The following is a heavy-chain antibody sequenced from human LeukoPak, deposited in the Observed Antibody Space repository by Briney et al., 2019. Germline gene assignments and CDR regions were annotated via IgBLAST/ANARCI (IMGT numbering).Heavy chain of an antibody. J-gene: IGHJ6*03. Sequence: GGSLRLSCAASGFTFSSYAMHWVRQAPGKGLEWVAVISYDGSNKYYADSVKGRFTISRDNSKNTLYLQMNSLRAEDTAVYYCAKLVGYDFVEYYYYMDVWGKGTTVTVSS. CDR3: AKLVGYDFVEYYYYMDV. CDR1: GFTFSSYA. CDR2: ISYDGSNK. V-gene: IGHV3-30-3*02. D-gene: IGHD5-12*01.